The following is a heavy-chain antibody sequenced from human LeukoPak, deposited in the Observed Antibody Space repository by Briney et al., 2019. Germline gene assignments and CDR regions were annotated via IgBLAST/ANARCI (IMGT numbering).Heavy chain of an antibody. Sequence: PSETLSLTCTVSGGSISSGGYYWSWIRQHPGKGLEWIGYIYYSGSTYYNPSLKSRVTISVDTSKNQFSLKLSSVTAADTAVYYCARGVTMIVGNWFDSWGQGTLVTVSS. CDR1: GGSISSGGYY. J-gene: IGHJ5*01. CDR3: ARGVTMIVGNWFDS. V-gene: IGHV4-31*03. CDR2: IYYSGST. D-gene: IGHD3-22*01.